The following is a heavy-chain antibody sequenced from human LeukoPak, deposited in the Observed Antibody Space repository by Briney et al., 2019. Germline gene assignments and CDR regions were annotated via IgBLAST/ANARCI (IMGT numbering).Heavy chain of an antibody. CDR1: GGSFSGYY. CDR2: INHSGST. D-gene: IGHD3-10*01. J-gene: IGHJ5*02. V-gene: IGHV4-34*01. CDR3: ARDSGTTGEVKFDP. Sequence: SETLSLTCAVYGGSFSGYYWSWIRQPPGKGLEWIGEINHSGSTNYNPSLKSRVTISVDTSKNQFSLKLSSVTAADTAVYYCARDSGTTGEVKFDPWGQGTLVSVSS.